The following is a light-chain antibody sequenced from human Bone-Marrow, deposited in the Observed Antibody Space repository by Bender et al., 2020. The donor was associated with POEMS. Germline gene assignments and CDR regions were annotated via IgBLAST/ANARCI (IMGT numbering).Light chain of an antibody. J-gene: IGLJ1*01. V-gene: IGLV2-8*01. CDR2: EVS. CDR3: NSYVASNKYV. CDR1: SSDVGVFDF. Sequence: GSLGLSVTISCTGTSSDVGVFDFVSWDQQHPGKAPKLVIYEVSKRPSGVPDRFSGSKSGNTASLTISGLQAEDEAYYYCNSYVASNKYVFGTGTKVTVL.